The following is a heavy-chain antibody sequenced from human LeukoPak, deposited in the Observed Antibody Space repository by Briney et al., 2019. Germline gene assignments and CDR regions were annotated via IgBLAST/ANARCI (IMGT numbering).Heavy chain of an antibody. CDR1: GFTFSSYA. J-gene: IGHJ4*02. Sequence: GGSLRLSCAASGFTFSSYAMSWVRQAPGKRLEWVSTISGSGSSTYYADSVKGRFTISRDNSENTLYLQMNSLRAEDTAVYYCAKDQNYFGSGSPVYWGQGTLVTVSS. V-gene: IGHV3-23*01. D-gene: IGHD3-10*01. CDR2: ISGSGSST. CDR3: AKDQNYFGSGSPVY.